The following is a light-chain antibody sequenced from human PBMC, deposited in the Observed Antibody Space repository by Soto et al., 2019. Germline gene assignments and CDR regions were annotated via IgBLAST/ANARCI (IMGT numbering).Light chain of an antibody. CDR1: SSNLGAGYD. V-gene: IGLV1-40*01. CDR2: ANS. Sequence: QSVLTQPPSVSGAPGQRVTISCSGGSSNLGAGYDVQWYRQFPGTAPKLLIYANSVRPSGVPDRFSGSKSGTSASLAITGLQAEDEADYYCQSYDSSLIVSKVFGTGTKVTVL. CDR3: QSYDSSLIVSKV. J-gene: IGLJ1*01.